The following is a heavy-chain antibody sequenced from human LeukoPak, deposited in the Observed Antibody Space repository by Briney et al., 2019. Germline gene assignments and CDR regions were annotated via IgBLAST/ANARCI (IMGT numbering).Heavy chain of an antibody. CDR1: GGSISSYY. CDR3: ARGSRRDYDILTGLDY. V-gene: IGHV4-4*07. CDR2: FYTSGST. Sequence: SETLSLTCTVSGGSISSYYWGSIRQPAGKGLGWNGRFYTSGSTNYNPSLQSRVTMSVDTSNNQFSLKLSSVTAADTTVYYCARGSRRDYDILTGLDYWGQGTLVTVSS. D-gene: IGHD3-9*01. J-gene: IGHJ4*02.